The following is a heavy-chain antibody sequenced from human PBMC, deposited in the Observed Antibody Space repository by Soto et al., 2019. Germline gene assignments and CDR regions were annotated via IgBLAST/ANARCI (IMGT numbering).Heavy chain of an antibody. V-gene: IGHV3-11*01. J-gene: IGHJ1*01. Sequence: GGSLRLSCAATGFTFSDYYMSWIRQAPGKGLEWVSYISSSGSTIYYADSVKGRFTISRDNAKNSLYLQMNSPRAEDTAVYYCAAYCGGDCTSQYFQHWGQGTLVTVSS. CDR2: ISSSGSTI. D-gene: IGHD2-21*02. CDR1: GFTFSDYY. CDR3: AAYCGGDCTSQYFQH.